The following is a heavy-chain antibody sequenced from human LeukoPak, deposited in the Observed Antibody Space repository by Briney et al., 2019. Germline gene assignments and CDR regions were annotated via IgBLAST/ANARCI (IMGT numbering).Heavy chain of an antibody. J-gene: IGHJ4*02. CDR2: ISGSGDNT. CDR3: AKGSYYDSSGSFYFDY. V-gene: IGHV3-23*01. D-gene: IGHD3-22*01. Sequence: GGSLRLSCAASGFTFSSYAMSWVRQAPGKGLEWVSGISGSGDNTYYADSVKGRFTISRDNSKNTLYVQVNSLGTEDTAVYYCAKGSYYDSSGSFYFDYWGQGTLVTVSS. CDR1: GFTFSSYA.